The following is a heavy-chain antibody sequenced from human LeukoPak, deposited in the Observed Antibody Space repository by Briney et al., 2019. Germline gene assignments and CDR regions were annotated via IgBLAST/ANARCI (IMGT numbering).Heavy chain of an antibody. CDR2: ITGTGGK. D-gene: IGHD2/OR15-2a*01. CDR1: GFTLTNHG. V-gene: IGHV3-23*01. Sequence: PGGSLRLSCAVSGFTLTNHGVSWVRQAPGKGLEWVSIITGTGGKYYGDSVKGRFTISRDNSKNTLYLQMNSLRAEDTAVYYCAKVFYGPPVGYWGQGTLVTVSS. CDR3: AKVFYGPPVGY. J-gene: IGHJ4*02.